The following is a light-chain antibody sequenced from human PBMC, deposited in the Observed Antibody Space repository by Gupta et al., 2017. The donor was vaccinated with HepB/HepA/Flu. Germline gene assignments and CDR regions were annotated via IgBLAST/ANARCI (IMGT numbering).Light chain of an antibody. CDR3: SSYTINSTKV. J-gene: IGLJ3*02. V-gene: IGLV2-14*03. CDR2: DVS. CDR1: ISDVGGYNY. Sequence: QSALTQPASVSGSPGQSITISCAGTISDVGGYNYVSWYQQHPGKAPKLMIYDVSNRPSGISNRFSGSKSGNTASLTISGLQAEDEADYYCSSYTINSTKVFGGEIKVTVL.